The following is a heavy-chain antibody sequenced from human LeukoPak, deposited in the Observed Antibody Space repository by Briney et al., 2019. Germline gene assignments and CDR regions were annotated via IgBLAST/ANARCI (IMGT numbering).Heavy chain of an antibody. CDR3: ARARGSSWFDYYYYMDV. J-gene: IGHJ6*03. CDR2: MNPNSGNT. V-gene: IGHV1-8*01. Sequence: ASVKVSCKASGYTFTSYDINWVRQATGQGLEWMGWMNPNSGNTGYARKFQGRVTMTRNTSISTAYMELSSLRSEDTAVYYCARARGSSWFDYYYYMDVWGKGTTVTVSS. D-gene: IGHD6-13*01. CDR1: GYTFTSYD.